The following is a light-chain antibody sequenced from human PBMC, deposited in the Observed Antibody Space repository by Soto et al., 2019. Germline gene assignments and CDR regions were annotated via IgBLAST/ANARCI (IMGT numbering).Light chain of an antibody. Sequence: QSALTQPASASGSPGQSVTISCTGTSSDVGGYNYVSWYQQHPGKAPKLMIYEVSKRPSGVPDRFSGSKSGNTASLTVSGLQAEDEADYYCSSYAASNTHIFGTGTKLTVL. V-gene: IGLV2-8*01. CDR3: SSYAASNTHI. J-gene: IGLJ1*01. CDR2: EVS. CDR1: SSDVGGYNY.